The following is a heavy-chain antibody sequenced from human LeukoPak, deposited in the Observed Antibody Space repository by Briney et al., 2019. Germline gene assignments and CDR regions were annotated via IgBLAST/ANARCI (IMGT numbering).Heavy chain of an antibody. J-gene: IGHJ3*02. CDR1: GGSISSGGYS. Sequence: SETLSLTCAVSGGSISSGGYSWSWIRQPPGKGLEWIGYIYHSGSTYYNPSLKSRVTISVDRSKNQFSLKLSSVTAADTAMYYCARGDCSSTSCYVDAFDIWGQGTMVTVSS. CDR2: IYHSGST. V-gene: IGHV4-30-2*01. D-gene: IGHD2-2*01. CDR3: ARGDCSSTSCYVDAFDI.